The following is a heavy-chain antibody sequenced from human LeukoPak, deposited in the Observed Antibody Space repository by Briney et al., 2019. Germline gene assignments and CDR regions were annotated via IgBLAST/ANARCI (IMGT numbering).Heavy chain of an antibody. CDR1: GGSISSGGYS. CDR3: ARGCSGYYESMLFDI. Sequence: PSETLSLTCAVSGGSISSGGYSWSWIRQPPGKGLEWIGHIYHSGSTYYNPSLKSRVTISVDRSKNQFSLKLSSVTAADTAVYYCARGCSGYYESMLFDIWGQGTMVTVSS. V-gene: IGHV4-30-2*01. J-gene: IGHJ3*02. CDR2: IYHSGST. D-gene: IGHD3-22*01.